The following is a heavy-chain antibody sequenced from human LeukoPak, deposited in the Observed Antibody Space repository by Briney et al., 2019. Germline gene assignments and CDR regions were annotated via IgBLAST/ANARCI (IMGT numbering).Heavy chain of an antibody. CDR1: GGSFSGYY. Sequence: PSETLSLTCAVYGGSFSGYYWSWIRQPPGKGLEWIGEINHSGSTNYNPSLKSRVTISVDTSKNQFSLKLSSVTAADTAVYYCARAREDCSSTSCHYYYYGMDAWGKGTTVTVSS. J-gene: IGHJ6*04. V-gene: IGHV4-34*01. D-gene: IGHD2-2*01. CDR3: ARAREDCSSTSCHYYYYGMDA. CDR2: INHSGST.